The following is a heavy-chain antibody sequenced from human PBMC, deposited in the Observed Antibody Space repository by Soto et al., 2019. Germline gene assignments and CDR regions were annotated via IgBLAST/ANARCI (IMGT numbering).Heavy chain of an antibody. CDR3: ARRYSSSFDY. J-gene: IGHJ4*02. D-gene: IGHD6-13*01. Sequence: QVQLQESGPGLVKPSETLSLTCTVSGGSISSYYWSWIRQPPGKGLEWIGYIYYSGSTNYNPSLKRRVTISVDTSKNQFSLKLSSVTAADTGVYYCARRYSSSFDYWGQGTLVTVSS. V-gene: IGHV4-59*08. CDR2: IYYSGST. CDR1: GGSISSYY.